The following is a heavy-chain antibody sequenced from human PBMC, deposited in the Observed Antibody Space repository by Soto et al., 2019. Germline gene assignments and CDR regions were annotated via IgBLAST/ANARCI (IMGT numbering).Heavy chain of an antibody. CDR1: GGSISSYY. J-gene: IGHJ4*02. CDR3: ARRDDYTGVSFDY. V-gene: IGHV4-59*08. D-gene: IGHD4-4*01. Sequence: SETLSLTCTVSGGSISSYYWSWIRQPPGKGLEWIGYIYYSGSTNYNPSLKSRVTISVDTSKNQFSLKLSSVTAADTAVYYCARRDDYTGVSFDYWGQGTLVTVSS. CDR2: IYYSGST.